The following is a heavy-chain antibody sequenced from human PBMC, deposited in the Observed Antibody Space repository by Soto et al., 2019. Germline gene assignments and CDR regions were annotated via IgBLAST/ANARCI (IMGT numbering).Heavy chain of an antibody. J-gene: IGHJ4*02. CDR2: IIPIFGTA. V-gene: IGHV1-69*13. Sequence: SVKVSCKASGGTFSSYAISWVRQAPGQGLEWMGGIIPIFGTANYAQKFQGRVTITADESTSTAYMELSSLRSEDTAVYYCARDGIGYCSGGSCYMSDYWGQGTLVTVSS. CDR1: GGTFSSYA. D-gene: IGHD2-15*01. CDR3: ARDGIGYCSGGSCYMSDY.